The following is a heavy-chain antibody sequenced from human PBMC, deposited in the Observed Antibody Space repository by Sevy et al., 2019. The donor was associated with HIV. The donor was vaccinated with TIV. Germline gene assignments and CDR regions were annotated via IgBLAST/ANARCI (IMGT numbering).Heavy chain of an antibody. CDR2: IPYTGTT. J-gene: IGHJ3*01. CDR1: GGSICTTDYY. D-gene: IGHD3-16*01. CDR3: ARGVGGPGVMITFGGVRYGYDF. Sequence: SETLSLTCAVSGGSICTTDYYWSWIRQPPGKGLEWIGYIPYTGTTYYNPSLKSRLNKISVDTSRNQFSLKLSSVTAAHTAVYYCARGVGGPGVMITFGGVRYGYDFWGQGRMVTVSS. V-gene: IGHV4-30-4*01.